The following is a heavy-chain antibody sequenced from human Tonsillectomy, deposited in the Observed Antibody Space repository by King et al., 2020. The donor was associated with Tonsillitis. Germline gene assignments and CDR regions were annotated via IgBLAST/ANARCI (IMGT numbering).Heavy chain of an antibody. D-gene: IGHD4-17*01. CDR2: ISYDGSNK. J-gene: IGHJ1*01. V-gene: IGHV3-30*03. CDR3: ARGARIDGDYHFLEYFQQ. Sequence: VQLVESGGGVVQPGRSLRLSCAASGFTFSNFDMHWVRQAPGKGLEWVAVISYDGSNKYCAASVKGRFTISRDNSKNTLYLQMHSLTTEDTAVFYCARGARIDGDYHFLEYFQQWGQGTLVTVSS. CDR1: GFTFSNFD.